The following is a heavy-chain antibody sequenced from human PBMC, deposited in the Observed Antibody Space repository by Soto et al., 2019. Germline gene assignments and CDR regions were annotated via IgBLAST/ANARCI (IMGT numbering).Heavy chain of an antibody. Sequence: GGSLRLSCAASGFTFSSYAMSWVRQAPGKGLEWVSAISGSGGSTYYADSVKGRFTISRDNSKNTLYLQMKSLRAEDTAVYYCAKDSRQYGGSCYAVDYWGQGTPVTVSS. CDR1: GFTFSSYA. CDR2: ISGSGGST. D-gene: IGHD2-15*01. V-gene: IGHV3-23*01. J-gene: IGHJ4*02. CDR3: AKDSRQYGGSCYAVDY.